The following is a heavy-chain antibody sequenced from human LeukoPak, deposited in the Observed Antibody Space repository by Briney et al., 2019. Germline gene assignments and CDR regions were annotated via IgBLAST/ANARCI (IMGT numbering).Heavy chain of an antibody. CDR2: IYHSGST. Sequence: SETLSLTCTVSGYSISSGYYWGWIRQPPGKGLEWIGSIYHSGSTYYNPSLKSRVTISVDTSKNQFSLKLSSVTAADTAVYYCARGDPSSYSTFDYWGQGTLVTVSS. V-gene: IGHV4-38-2*02. D-gene: IGHD4-11*01. CDR3: ARGDPSSYSTFDY. J-gene: IGHJ4*02. CDR1: GYSISSGYY.